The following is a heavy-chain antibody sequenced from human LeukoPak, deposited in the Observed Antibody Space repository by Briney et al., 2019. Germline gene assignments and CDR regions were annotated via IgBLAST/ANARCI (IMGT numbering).Heavy chain of an antibody. J-gene: IGHJ4*02. CDR1: GGSISGYY. D-gene: IGHD3-10*01. CDR2: IYYSGST. V-gene: IGHV4-59*01. CDR3: ARDVLRFGELFTPD. Sequence: SETLSLTCAVSGGSISGYYWSWIRQSPGKGLEWIGYIYYSGSTDFNPSLKSRVTISVDTSKNQFSLKLSSVTAADTAVYYCARDVLRFGELFTPDWGQGTLVTVSS.